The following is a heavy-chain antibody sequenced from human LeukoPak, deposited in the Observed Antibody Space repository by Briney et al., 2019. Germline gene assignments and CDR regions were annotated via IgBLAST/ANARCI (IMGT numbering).Heavy chain of an antibody. CDR3: ANGSVHYCDTIGYYS. Sequence: GGSLRLSCAASGFTFSSYAMSWVRQDPGKGLEWVSGISGSDGDTYYADSVKGRFTISRDNSKNTLYLQMSSLRVEDTAVYYCANGSVHYCDTIGYYSCGQGTLVTVSS. V-gene: IGHV3-23*01. J-gene: IGHJ4*02. CDR1: GFTFSSYA. CDR2: ISGSDGDT. D-gene: IGHD3-22*01.